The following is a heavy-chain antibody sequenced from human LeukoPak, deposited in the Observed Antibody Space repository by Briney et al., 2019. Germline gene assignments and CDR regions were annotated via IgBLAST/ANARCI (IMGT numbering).Heavy chain of an antibody. V-gene: IGHV4-61*02. CDR1: GGSISSGSYY. D-gene: IGHD5-18*01. CDR3: ARAAIQLWPTYYYYFMDV. Sequence: SQTLSLTCTVSGGSISSGSYYWGWLRQPAGKGLEWIVRIYTSGSTNYVPSLKSRVTISVDTSKHQFSLKLSSVTAADTAVYYCARAAIQLWPTYYYYFMDVWGKGTTVTISS. CDR2: IYTSGST. J-gene: IGHJ6*03.